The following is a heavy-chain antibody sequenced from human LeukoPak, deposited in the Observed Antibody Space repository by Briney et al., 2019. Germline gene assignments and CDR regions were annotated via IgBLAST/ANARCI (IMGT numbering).Heavy chain of an antibody. D-gene: IGHD3-3*01. Sequence: PSATLSLTCTVSGGSISSSSYYWGWIRQPPGKGLEWIGSIYYSGITYYNPSLKSRVTISVDTSKNQFSLKLSSVTAADTAVYYCARGYFWSGYYMSTAFDYWGQGTLVTVSS. CDR1: GGSISSSSYY. CDR2: IYYSGIT. J-gene: IGHJ4*02. CDR3: ARGYFWSGYYMSTAFDY. V-gene: IGHV4-39*07.